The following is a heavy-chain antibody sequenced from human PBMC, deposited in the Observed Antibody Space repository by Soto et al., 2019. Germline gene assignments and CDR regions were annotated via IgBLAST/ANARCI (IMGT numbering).Heavy chain of an antibody. V-gene: IGHV4-39*01. CDR3: ARQPTTGDTDLWFDP. J-gene: IGHJ5*02. CDR1: GGSISTSRSY. D-gene: IGHD2-21*01. CDR2: IFYSGST. Sequence: PSETLSLTCSVSGGSISTSRSYWAWIRQPPGKGLEWLANIFYSGSTFYNPSLASRVSVSVDTSKNEFSLKLRSVTAADTAVYHCARQPTTGDTDLWFDPWGQGTLVTVSS.